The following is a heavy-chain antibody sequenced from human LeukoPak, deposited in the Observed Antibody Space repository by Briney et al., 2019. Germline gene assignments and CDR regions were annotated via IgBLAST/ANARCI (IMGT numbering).Heavy chain of an antibody. Sequence: GGSLRLSCAASGFTFSGSAMHWVRQASGKGLEWVGRIRSKANSYATAYAASVKGRFTISRDDSKNTAYLQMNSLKTEDTAVYYCTRRVWFGELLEDYWGQGTLVTVSS. CDR1: GFTFSGSA. CDR3: TRRVWFGELLEDY. V-gene: IGHV3-73*01. D-gene: IGHD3-10*01. CDR2: IRSKANSYAT. J-gene: IGHJ4*02.